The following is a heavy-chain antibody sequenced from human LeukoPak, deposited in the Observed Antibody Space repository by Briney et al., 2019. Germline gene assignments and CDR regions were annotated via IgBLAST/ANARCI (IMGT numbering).Heavy chain of an antibody. J-gene: IGHJ4*02. V-gene: IGHV3-33*03. D-gene: IGHD2-15*01. CDR1: GFTLSNFG. Sequence: GGSLRLSCAASGFTLSNFGVHWVRQAPGKGPEWVAVIWNDGSHKYYSDSVKGRFTISRDESKNTVYLQMNSLRAEDTAVYYCAKDANEFGDCYLAYWGQGTLVTVSS. CDR2: IWNDGSHK. CDR3: AKDANEFGDCYLAY.